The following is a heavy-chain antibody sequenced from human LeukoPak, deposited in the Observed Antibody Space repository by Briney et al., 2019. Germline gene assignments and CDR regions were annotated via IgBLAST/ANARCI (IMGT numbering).Heavy chain of an antibody. Sequence: TGGSLRLSCAASGFTFSSYGMHWVRQAPGKGLEWVAFIRYDGSNKYYADSVKGRFTISRDNSKNTLYLQMNSLRAEDTAVYYCAKAELYYGSGSNHGNRFDYWGQGTLVTVSS. D-gene: IGHD3-10*01. CDR2: IRYDGSNK. J-gene: IGHJ4*02. V-gene: IGHV3-30*02. CDR3: AKAELYYGSGSNHGNRFDY. CDR1: GFTFSSYG.